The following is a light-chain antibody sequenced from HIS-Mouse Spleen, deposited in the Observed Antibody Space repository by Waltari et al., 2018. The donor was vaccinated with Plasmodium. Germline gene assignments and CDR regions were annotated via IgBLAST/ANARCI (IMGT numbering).Light chain of an antibody. CDR2: DVS. V-gene: IGLV2-14*03. CDR1: INDAGSFHY. CDR3: SSYTSSSTLNYV. J-gene: IGLJ1*01. Sequence: QCALTQPASGSGSHDQSIPISSTATINDAGSFHYFSWYQQHPGKAPKLIIYDVSNRPSGVSNRFSGSKSGNTASLTISGLQAEDEADYYCSSYTSSSTLNYVFGTGTKVTVL.